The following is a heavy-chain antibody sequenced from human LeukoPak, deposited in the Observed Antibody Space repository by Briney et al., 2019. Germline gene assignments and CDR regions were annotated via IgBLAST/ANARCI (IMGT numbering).Heavy chain of an antibody. CDR3: AKGSYSSSSGGSDI. CDR1: GFTFDDYA. J-gene: IGHJ3*02. D-gene: IGHD6-13*01. V-gene: IGHV3-9*01. Sequence: GGSLRLSCAASGFTFDDYAMHWGRQAPGKGLGWVSGISWNSGSIGYADSVKGRFTISRDNAKNSLYLQMNSLRAGDTALYYCAKGSYSSSSGGSDIWGQGTMVTVSS. CDR2: ISWNSGSI.